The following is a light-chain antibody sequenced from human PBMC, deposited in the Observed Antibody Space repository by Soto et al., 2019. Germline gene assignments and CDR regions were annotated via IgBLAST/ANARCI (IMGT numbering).Light chain of an antibody. CDR1: QSVDSS. Sequence: EIVLTQSPATLSLSPGERATLSCRASQSVDSSFAWYQQKAGQAPRLLIYDTSNRATGIADRFSGSGSGTDFTLTISSLESEDFAVYYCQHRTLFGGGTKVEIK. CDR3: QHRTL. CDR2: DTS. J-gene: IGKJ4*01. V-gene: IGKV3-11*01.